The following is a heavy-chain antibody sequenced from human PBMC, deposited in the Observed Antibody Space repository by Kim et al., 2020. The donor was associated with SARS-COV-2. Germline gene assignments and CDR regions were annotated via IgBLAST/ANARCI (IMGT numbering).Heavy chain of an antibody. J-gene: IGHJ6*02. D-gene: IGHD5-18*01. CDR2: IYSGGST. Sequence: GGSLRLSCAASGFTVSSNYMSWVRQAPGKGLEWVSVIYSGGSTYYANSVKGRFTISRDNSKNTLYLQMNSLRAEDTAVYYCARSRDTAMVQHYYYGMDVWGQGTTVTVSS. V-gene: IGHV3-53*01. CDR3: ARSRDTAMVQHYYYGMDV. CDR1: GFTVSSNY.